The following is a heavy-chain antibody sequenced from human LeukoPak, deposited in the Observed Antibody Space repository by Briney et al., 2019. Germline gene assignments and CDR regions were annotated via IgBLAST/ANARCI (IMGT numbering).Heavy chain of an antibody. J-gene: IGHJ4*02. D-gene: IGHD6-13*01. V-gene: IGHV5-51*01. Sequence: AASLKISCKGSGSPFTSYWIGWVRQMPGKGLEWMGIIYPGDSDTRYSPSFQGQVTISADKSISTAYLQWSSLKASDTAMYYCARRSSSWYAFDYWGQGTLVTVSS. CDR2: IYPGDSDT. CDR3: ARRSSSWYAFDY. CDR1: GSPFTSYW.